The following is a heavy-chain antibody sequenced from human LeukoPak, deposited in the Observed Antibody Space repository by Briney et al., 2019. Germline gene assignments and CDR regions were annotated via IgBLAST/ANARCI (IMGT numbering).Heavy chain of an antibody. CDR2: IYYSGST. CDR1: GGSISSYY. J-gene: IGHJ4*02. Sequence: KASETLSLTCTVSGGSISSYYWSWIRQPPGKGLEWIGSIYYSGSTYYNPSLKSQVTISVDTSKNQFSLNLSSVTAADTAVYFCARDEGSSYPFDYWGQGTLVTVSS. CDR3: ARDEGSSYPFDY. V-gene: IGHV4-59*12. D-gene: IGHD2-2*01.